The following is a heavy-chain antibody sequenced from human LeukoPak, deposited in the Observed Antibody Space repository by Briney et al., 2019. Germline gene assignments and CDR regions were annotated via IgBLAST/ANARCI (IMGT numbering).Heavy chain of an antibody. J-gene: IGHJ4*02. CDR1: GFTFSSYW. CDR2: IKQDGSEK. CDR3: ARGSIVGVPAHETDY. D-gene: IGHD2-2*01. Sequence: GGSLRLSCAASGFTFSSYWMSWVRQAPGKGLEWVANIKQDGSEKYYVDSVKGRFTISRDNAKNSLYLQMNSLRAEDTAVYYCARGSIVGVPAHETDYWGQGTLVTVSS. V-gene: IGHV3-7*01.